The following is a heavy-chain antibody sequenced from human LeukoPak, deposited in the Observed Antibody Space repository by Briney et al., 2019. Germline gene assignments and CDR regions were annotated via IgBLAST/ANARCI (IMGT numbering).Heavy chain of an antibody. V-gene: IGHV3-74*03. Sequence: GGSLRLSCAASGFTFSDYWMHWVRQVPGKGLVWVSRINTSGSSTTYADYVKGRFIISRDNAKNTLYLQMDSLRAEDTGVYYCARSNHADDFWGQGTLVTVSS. J-gene: IGHJ4*02. CDR3: ARSNHADDF. D-gene: IGHD1-14*01. CDR2: INTSGSST. CDR1: GFTFSDYW.